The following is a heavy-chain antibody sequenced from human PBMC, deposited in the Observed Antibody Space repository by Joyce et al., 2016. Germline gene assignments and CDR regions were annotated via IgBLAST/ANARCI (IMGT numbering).Heavy chain of an antibody. D-gene: IGHD3-22*01. CDR1: GFTFTSYS. J-gene: IGHJ4*02. CDR3: ARDLGTTGYYSVY. V-gene: IGHV3-21*02. CDR2: ISSTSSYI. Sequence: VQLVESGGGLVKPGGSMRLSCAVSGFTFTSYSMNWVRQGPGKGLEWFSYISSTSSYIYYADSVKGRFTISRDNAKSSLFLQMNSLRAEDTAVYYCARDLGTTGYYSVYWGQGTLVTVSS.